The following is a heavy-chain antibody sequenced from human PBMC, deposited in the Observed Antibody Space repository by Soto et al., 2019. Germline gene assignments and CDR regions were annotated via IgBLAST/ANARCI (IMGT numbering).Heavy chain of an antibody. J-gene: IGHJ4*02. Sequence: PGGSLRLSCAASGFTFSSYRMSWVRQAPGKGLEWVANIKQDGSEKYYVDSVKGRFTISRDNAKNSLYLQMNSLRAEDTAVYYCARVHYYDSSGYYQYYFDYWGQGTLVTVSS. V-gene: IGHV3-7*04. D-gene: IGHD3-22*01. CDR3: ARVHYYDSSGYYQYYFDY. CDR2: IKQDGSEK. CDR1: GFTFSSYR.